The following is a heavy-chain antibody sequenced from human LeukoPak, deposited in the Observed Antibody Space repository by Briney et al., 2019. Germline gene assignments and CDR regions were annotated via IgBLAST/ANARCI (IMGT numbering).Heavy chain of an antibody. CDR1: GFTFSSYG. Sequence: GSLRLYCAASGFTFSSYGMHWVRQAPGKGLEWVAAIWYDGSNTYYADSVKGRFTISRDNSKNTVYLQLNSLRAEDTAVYYCVRVLSALRNDSFDVWGQGTMVTVSS. CDR3: VRVLSALRNDSFDV. J-gene: IGHJ3*01. V-gene: IGHV3-33*01. CDR2: IWYDGSNT.